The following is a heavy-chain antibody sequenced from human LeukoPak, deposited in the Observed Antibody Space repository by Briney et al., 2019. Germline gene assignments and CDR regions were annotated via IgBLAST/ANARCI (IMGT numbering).Heavy chain of an antibody. CDR1: GGSFSGYY. Sequence: SETLSLTCPVYGGSFSGYYWGWNRQPPGKGLEWIGEINHSESTNYNPSLKSRVTISVDTSKNQFSLKLSSVTAADTAVYYCARGWYVTSAIDYWGQGTLVTVSS. CDR3: ARGWYVTSAIDY. J-gene: IGHJ4*02. CDR2: INHSEST. V-gene: IGHV4-34*01. D-gene: IGHD6-13*01.